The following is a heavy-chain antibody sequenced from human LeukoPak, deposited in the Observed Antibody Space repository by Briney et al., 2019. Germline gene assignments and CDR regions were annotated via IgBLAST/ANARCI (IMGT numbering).Heavy chain of an antibody. CDR2: ISGSGGST. CDR1: GFTFSSYA. Sequence: GGSLRPSCAASGFTFSSYAMSWVRQAPGKGLEWVSAISGSGGSTYYADSVKGRFTISRDNSKNTLYLQMNSLRAEDTAVYYCAKGTIPDFWSGYFDYWGQGTLVTVSS. D-gene: IGHD3-3*01. J-gene: IGHJ4*02. CDR3: AKGTIPDFWSGYFDY. V-gene: IGHV3-23*01.